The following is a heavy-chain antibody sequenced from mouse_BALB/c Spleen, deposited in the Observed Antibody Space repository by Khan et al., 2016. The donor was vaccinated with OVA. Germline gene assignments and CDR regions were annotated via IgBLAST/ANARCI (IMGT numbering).Heavy chain of an antibody. CDR2: ISYSGST. V-gene: IGHV3-2*02. J-gene: IGHJ4*01. Sequence: EVQLQEAGPGLVKPSQSLSLTCTVTGYSITSDYAWNWIRQFPGNKLEWMGYISYSGSTTYNPSLKSRIPISRDTSKDQFLRQLKYVTAEDTATYYCASELGRYYALDSWGQGTSVTVSS. CDR3: ASELGRYYALDS. CDR1: GYSITSDYA. D-gene: IGHD4-1*01.